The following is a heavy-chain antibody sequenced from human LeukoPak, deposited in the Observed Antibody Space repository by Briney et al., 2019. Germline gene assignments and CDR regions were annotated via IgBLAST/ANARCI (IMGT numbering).Heavy chain of an antibody. D-gene: IGHD4-17*01. J-gene: IGHJ4*02. CDR1: AFTFNTYP. CDR2: ISDSGGRT. Sequence: GGSLRLTCAASAFTFNTYPMAWVRQAPGKGLEGVSLISDSGGRTYYADSVKGRFTISRDNSKNTLYLQMSSLRVEDTAIYYCAKERETTTAFDSWGQGTLATVSS. V-gene: IGHV3-23*01. CDR3: AKERETTTAFDS.